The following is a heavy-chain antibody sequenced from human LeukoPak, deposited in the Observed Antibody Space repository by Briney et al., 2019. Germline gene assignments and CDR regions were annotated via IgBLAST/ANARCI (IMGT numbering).Heavy chain of an antibody. J-gene: IGHJ4*02. CDR3: ARSRIGGSYIYYFDY. D-gene: IGHD1-26*01. Sequence: PSETLSLTCTVSGGSISSSSYYWGWIRQPPGKGLEWIGSIYYSGSTYYNPSLKSRVTISVDTSKNQFSLKLNSVTAADTAVYYCARSRIGGSYIYYFDYWGQGTLVTVSS. V-gene: IGHV4-39*01. CDR1: GGSISSSSYY. CDR2: IYYSGST.